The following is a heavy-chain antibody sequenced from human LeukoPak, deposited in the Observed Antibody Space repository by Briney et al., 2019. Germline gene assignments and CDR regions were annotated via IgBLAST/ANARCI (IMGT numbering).Heavy chain of an antibody. D-gene: IGHD1-26*01. CDR1: GESFSGNF. Sequence: SETLSLTCAVSGESFSGNFWTWIRQSPGTGLEWIGEIDNNAITNYNPSLKSRVTMSVDTTRKRFSLRLTSESAADTGVYYCARGGGGAKAFYFDYWGQGSLVTVSS. V-gene: IGHV4-34*01. CDR3: ARGGGGAKAFYFDY. CDR2: IDNNAIT. J-gene: IGHJ4*02.